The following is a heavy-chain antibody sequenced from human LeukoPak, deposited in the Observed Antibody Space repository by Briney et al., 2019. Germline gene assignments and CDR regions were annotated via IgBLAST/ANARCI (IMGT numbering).Heavy chain of an antibody. D-gene: IGHD3-3*01. CDR2: IDSSGSTI. CDR3: AKTSLSDASGHYYYMDV. CDR1: GFTFSSYE. V-gene: IGHV3-48*03. J-gene: IGHJ6*03. Sequence: GGSLRLSCAASGFTFSSYEMNWVRQAPGKGLEWVSYIDSSGSTIHYADSVKGRFTISRDNSQNTVSLQVNNLRTEDTALYFCAKTSLSDASGHYYYMDVWGKGTTVTVSS.